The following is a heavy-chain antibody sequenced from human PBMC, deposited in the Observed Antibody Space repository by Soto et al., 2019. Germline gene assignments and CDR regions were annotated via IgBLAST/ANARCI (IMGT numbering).Heavy chain of an antibody. J-gene: IGHJ4*02. CDR1: GGSISSGGYS. CDR2: IYHSGST. D-gene: IGHD2-2*01. V-gene: IGHV4-30-2*01. CDR3: ARLLVPAAAFDY. Sequence: LSLTCAVSGGSISSGGYSWSWIRQPPGKGLEWIGYIYHSGSTYYNPSLKSRVTISVDRSKNQFSLKLSSVTAADTAVYYCARLLVPAAAFDYWGQGTLVTVSS.